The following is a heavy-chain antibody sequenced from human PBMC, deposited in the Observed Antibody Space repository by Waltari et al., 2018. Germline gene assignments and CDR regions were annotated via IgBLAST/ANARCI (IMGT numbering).Heavy chain of an antibody. Sequence: QLQLQESGQGLVKPSETLSLTCTVYGGSISSSNYYWGWIRQPPGKGREWIGRIYYRGSTHYNPSLKSRVTITVDTSKNQFYLKLNSVTAADTAVHFCARSGYYDSSGYYWWFDPWGQGTLVTVSS. CDR3: ARSGYYDSSGYYWWFDP. CDR1: GGSISSSNYY. J-gene: IGHJ5*02. D-gene: IGHD3-22*01. CDR2: IYYRGST. V-gene: IGHV4-39*01.